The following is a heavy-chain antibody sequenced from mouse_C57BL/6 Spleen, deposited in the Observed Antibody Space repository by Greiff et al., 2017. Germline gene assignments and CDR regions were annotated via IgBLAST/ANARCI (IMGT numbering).Heavy chain of an antibody. V-gene: IGHV1-52*01. D-gene: IGHD1-1*01. CDR3: ARPYYYGSHWYFDV. Sequence: VQLQQPGAELVRPGSSVKLSCKASGYTFTSYWMHWVKQRPIQGLEWIGNIDPSDSETHYNQKFKDKATLTVDKSSSTAYMQLSSLTSEDSAVYYCARPYYYGSHWYFDVWGTGTTVTVSS. CDR1: GYTFTSYW. J-gene: IGHJ1*03. CDR2: IDPSDSET.